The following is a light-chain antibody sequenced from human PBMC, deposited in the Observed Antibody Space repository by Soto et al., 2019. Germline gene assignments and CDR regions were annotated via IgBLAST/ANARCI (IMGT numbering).Light chain of an antibody. CDR2: EVA. Sequence: QSVLTPPASVSVSPGQSITISCTGTDSDIGDNNYVSWYQQYPGRAPKRMIYEVANRPSGVSDRFSGSKSGNTASLTILGLQAEDEAAYYCRAYSVTNTLGVLGGGTKLTVL. CDR1: DSDIGDNNY. CDR3: RAYSVTNTLGV. J-gene: IGLJ3*02. V-gene: IGLV2-14*01.